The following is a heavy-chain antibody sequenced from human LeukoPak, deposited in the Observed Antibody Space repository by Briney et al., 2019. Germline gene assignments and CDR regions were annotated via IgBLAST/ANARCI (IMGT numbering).Heavy chain of an antibody. V-gene: IGHV3-33*01. CDR2: IWYDGSKS. CDR1: GFTFRNFG. Sequence: PGGSLRLSCAASGFTFRNFGMHWVRQAPGKGLEWVAIIWYDGSKSYYADSVKDRFTFSRDNSKNTVYLQMNSLRADDTAVYFCVRDRGGYHYFDYWGQGTLVTVSS. D-gene: IGHD3-16*02. CDR3: VRDRGGYHYFDY. J-gene: IGHJ4*02.